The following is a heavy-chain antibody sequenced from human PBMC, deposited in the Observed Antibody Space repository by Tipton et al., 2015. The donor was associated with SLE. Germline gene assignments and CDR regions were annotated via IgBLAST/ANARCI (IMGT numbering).Heavy chain of an antibody. CDR2: INHGGST. Sequence: TLSLTCAVYGGSFSGYYWSWIRQPPGKGLEWIGEINHGGSTNYNPSLKSRVTISVDTSKNQFSLKLSSVTAADTAVYYCARVTRGPFDPWGQGTLVTVSS. CDR1: GGSFSGYY. CDR3: ARVTRGPFDP. V-gene: IGHV4-34*01. J-gene: IGHJ5*02. D-gene: IGHD3-10*01.